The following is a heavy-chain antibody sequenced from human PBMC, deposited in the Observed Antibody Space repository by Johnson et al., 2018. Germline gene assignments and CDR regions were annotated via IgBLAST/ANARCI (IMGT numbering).Heavy chain of an antibody. D-gene: IGHD3/OR15-3a*01. CDR2: ISYDGSNK. J-gene: IGHJ6*02. CDR3: AKRKVGYGLEAYYYYYGMDV. V-gene: IGHV3-30*18. CDR1: GFTFSSYG. Sequence: QVQLVESGGGVVQPGRSLRLSCAASGFTFSSYGMPWVRQAPGKGLEWVAVISYDGSNKYYADSVKGRFTISRDNSKNTLYLQMNSLRAEDTAVYYCAKRKVGYGLEAYYYYYGMDVWGQGTTVTVSS.